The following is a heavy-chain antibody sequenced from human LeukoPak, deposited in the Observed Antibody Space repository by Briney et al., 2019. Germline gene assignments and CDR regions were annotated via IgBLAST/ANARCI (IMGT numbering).Heavy chain of an antibody. V-gene: IGHV4-59*08. CDR1: GGSISDHY. CDR2: IYYNEAP. D-gene: IGHD3-16*01. CDR3: VRGHYDFAP. Sequence: SETLSLTCSVSGGSISDHYWSWIRQPPGKGLEWIAYIYYNEAPNYNPSLNARVTMSLDISKNQFSLRLTSVTAADTAVYYCVRGHYDFAPWGQGILVTVSS. J-gene: IGHJ5*02.